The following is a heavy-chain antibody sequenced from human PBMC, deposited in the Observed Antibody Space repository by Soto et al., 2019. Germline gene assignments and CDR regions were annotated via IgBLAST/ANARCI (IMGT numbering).Heavy chain of an antibody. D-gene: IGHD3-16*01. V-gene: IGHV3-7*01. CDR3: ARDGFGYGTYFDF. CDR1: GFTFSNYW. CDR2: IKQDGNER. Sequence: EVQLVESGGGLVQPGGSLRVSCAASGFTFSNYWMSWVRQAPGKGPEWVANIKQDGNERYYVDSVKGRFTISRDNAKNSLYLQMNSLRVEDTALYYCARDGFGYGTYFDFWGQGTLITVTS. J-gene: IGHJ4*02.